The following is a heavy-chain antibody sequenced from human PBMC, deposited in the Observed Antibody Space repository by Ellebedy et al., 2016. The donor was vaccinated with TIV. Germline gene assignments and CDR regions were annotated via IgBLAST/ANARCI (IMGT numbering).Heavy chain of an antibody. J-gene: IGHJ4*02. D-gene: IGHD3-10*01. CDR1: GFTFSSYG. CDR3: ARVGYGSGSYYIYGYFDY. V-gene: IGHV3-33*08. Sequence: PGGSLRLSCAASGFTFSSYGMHWVRQAPGKGLEWVAVIWYDGSNKYYADSVKGRFTISRDNSKNTLYLQMNSLRAEDTAVYYCARVGYGSGSYYIYGYFDYWGQGTLVTVSS. CDR2: IWYDGSNK.